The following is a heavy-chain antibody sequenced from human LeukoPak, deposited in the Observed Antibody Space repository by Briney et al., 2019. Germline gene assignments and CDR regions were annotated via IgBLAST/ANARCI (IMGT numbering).Heavy chain of an antibody. V-gene: IGHV3-23*01. CDR3: AKMRTPNYFDY. Sequence: GGSLRLSCAASGFPFSSYAMSWVRQAPGKGLEWVSVVSGSGSGGSTYYADSVKGRFTISRDNSKNTLYLQMNSLRAEDTAVYYCAKMRTPNYFDYWGQGTLVTVSS. CDR1: GFPFSSYA. CDR2: VSGSGSGGST. J-gene: IGHJ4*02.